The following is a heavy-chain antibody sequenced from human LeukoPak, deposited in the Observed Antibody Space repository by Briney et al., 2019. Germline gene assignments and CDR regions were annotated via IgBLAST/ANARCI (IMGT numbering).Heavy chain of an antibody. CDR2: MNPNSGNT. CDR3: ARDYYDDAFDI. J-gene: IGHJ3*02. V-gene: IGHV1-8*03. CDR1: GYTFTSYD. Sequence: ASVKVSCKASGYTFTSYDINWGRQATGQGLEWMGWMNPNSGNTGYAQKFQGRVTITRNTSISTAYMELSSLRSEDTAVYYCARDYYDDAFDIWGQGTMVTVSS. D-gene: IGHD3-22*01.